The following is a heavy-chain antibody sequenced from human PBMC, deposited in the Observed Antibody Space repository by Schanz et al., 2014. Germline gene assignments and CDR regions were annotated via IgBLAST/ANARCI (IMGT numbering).Heavy chain of an antibody. D-gene: IGHD2-2*01. Sequence: QVQLVESGGGVVQPGRSLRLSCAASGFTFSRYGMHWVRQAPGKGLEWVAATRYDGNNKYYVDSVKGRFTISRDNAKNSLFLQMNSLSAEDTAVYYCAKVAPAATYLDSWGLGTLXTVSS. CDR1: GFTFSRYG. CDR3: AKVAPAATYLDS. V-gene: IGHV3-33*03. CDR2: TRYDGNNK. J-gene: IGHJ4*02.